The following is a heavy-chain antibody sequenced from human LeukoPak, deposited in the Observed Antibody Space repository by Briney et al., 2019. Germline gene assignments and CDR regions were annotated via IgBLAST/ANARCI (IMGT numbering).Heavy chain of an antibody. CDR1: GYTFTGYY. CDR3: ARGGIVVVVAATIAWFDP. V-gene: IGHV1-2*02. J-gene: IGHJ5*02. Sequence: ASVKVSCKASGYTFTGYYMHWVRQAPGQGLEWMGWINPNSGGTNYAQKFQGRVTMTRDTSISTAYMELSRLRSDDTAVYYCARGGIVVVVAATIAWFDPWGQGTLVTVSS. D-gene: IGHD2-15*01. CDR2: INPNSGGT.